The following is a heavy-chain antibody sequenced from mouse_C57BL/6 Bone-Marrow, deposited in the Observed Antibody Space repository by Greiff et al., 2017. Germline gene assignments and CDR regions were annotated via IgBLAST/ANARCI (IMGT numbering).Heavy chain of an antibody. D-gene: IGHD3-1*01. V-gene: IGHV1-55*01. Sequence: QVQLHQPVAELVKPGASVKMSCKASGYTFTSYWLTLVKPRPGQGLEWICDIYPGSGSTNYNEKFKSKATLTVDTSTSTAYMQLSSLTSEDSAVYYCARWTQRALYWGQGTTLTVSS. CDR2: IYPGSGST. CDR3: ARWTQRALY. J-gene: IGHJ2*01. CDR1: GYTFTSYW.